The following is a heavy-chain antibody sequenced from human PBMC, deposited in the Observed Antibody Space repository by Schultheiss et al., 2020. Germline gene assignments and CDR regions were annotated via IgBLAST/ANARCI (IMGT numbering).Heavy chain of an antibody. J-gene: IGHJ4*02. CDR1: GYTFTGYY. V-gene: IGHV1-2*02. D-gene: IGHD5-12*01. Sequence: ASVKVSCKASGYTFTGYYMHWVRQAPGQGLEWMGWINPNSGGTNYAQKLQGRVTMTTDTSTSTAYMELRSLRSDDTAVYYCARGARPRSGYDTLDFDYWGQGTLVTVSS. CDR2: INPNSGGT. CDR3: ARGARPRSGYDTLDFDY.